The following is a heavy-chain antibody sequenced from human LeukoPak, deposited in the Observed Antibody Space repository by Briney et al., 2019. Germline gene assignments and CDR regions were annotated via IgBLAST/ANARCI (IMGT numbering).Heavy chain of an antibody. CDR3: ARDPGMERFGVVFDY. Sequence: PSETLSLTCTVSGGSISSYYWNWIRQPAGKRLEWIGRIYDNEHINYSPFLNSRLTLSVDKSKNQFSLKLTSVTAADTAVYYCARDPGMERFGVVFDYWGQGILVTVPS. CDR1: GGSISSYY. CDR2: IYDNEHI. D-gene: IGHD3-10*01. V-gene: IGHV4-4*07. J-gene: IGHJ4*02.